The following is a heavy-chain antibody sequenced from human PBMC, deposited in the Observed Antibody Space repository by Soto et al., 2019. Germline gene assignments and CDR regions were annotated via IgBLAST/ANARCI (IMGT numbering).Heavy chain of an antibody. CDR2: INWNSANI. CDR1: GFTFDDYA. CDR3: AKGGSYSVYYYMDL. V-gene: IGHV3-9*01. D-gene: IGHD3-10*01. Sequence: EVQVVESGGGLVQPGRSLRLSCAASGFTFDDYAMHWVRQAPGKGLEWVSGINWNSANIGYAESVKGRFTISRDNAKNSLDLQMNSLRAEDTALYYWAKGGSYSVYYYMDLWGKGTTVTVSS. J-gene: IGHJ6*03.